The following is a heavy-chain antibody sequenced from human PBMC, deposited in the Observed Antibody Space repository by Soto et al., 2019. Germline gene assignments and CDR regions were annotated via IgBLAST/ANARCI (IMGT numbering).Heavy chain of an antibody. D-gene: IGHD3-3*01. CDR3: AKTQTFNGYYGGFDA. Sequence: XGSLRLSCAATGFSFAGYALTWVRQAPGKGLEWLSAVSGGGASTYYADSVRGRFSISRDVSGNMIYLQLNRLTAGDTATYYCAKTQTFNGYYGGFDAWGQGPRLTVSS. V-gene: IGHV3-23*01. J-gene: IGHJ4*02. CDR1: GFSFAGYA. CDR2: VSGGGAST.